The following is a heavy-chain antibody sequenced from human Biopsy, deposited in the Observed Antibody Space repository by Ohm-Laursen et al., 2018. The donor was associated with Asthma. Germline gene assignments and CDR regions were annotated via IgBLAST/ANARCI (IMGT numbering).Heavy chain of an antibody. Sequence: SLRLSCAAAGFTFDDYAMHWVRQAPGKGLEWVSGVSWNSGSIDYADSVKGRFTISRDNAKNSLYLQMNSLRGADTALYYCVKDIRLQLWGFDSWGQGILVTVSS. CDR3: VKDIRLQLWGFDS. V-gene: IGHV3-9*01. CDR2: VSWNSGSI. CDR1: GFTFDDYA. J-gene: IGHJ4*02. D-gene: IGHD6-13*01.